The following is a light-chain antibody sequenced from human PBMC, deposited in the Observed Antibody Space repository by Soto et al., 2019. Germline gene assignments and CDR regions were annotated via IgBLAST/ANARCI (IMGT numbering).Light chain of an antibody. J-gene: IGKJ1*01. V-gene: IGKV1-6*01. Sequence: AIQMTQSPSSLSASVGDRVTITCRASQGIRNDLGWYQQKPGKAPKLLIYAASSLQSGVPSRFSGSGSGTDFTLTIISLQPDDFATYYCLQDYNYPWTCGQGTKVEIK. CDR1: QGIRND. CDR2: AAS. CDR3: LQDYNYPWT.